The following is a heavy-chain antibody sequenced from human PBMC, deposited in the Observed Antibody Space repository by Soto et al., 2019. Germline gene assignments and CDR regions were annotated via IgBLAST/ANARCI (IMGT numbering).Heavy chain of an antibody. CDR3: ARDMLMVYAILPEY. CDR2: ISSSSSYI. J-gene: IGHJ4*02. D-gene: IGHD2-8*01. CDR1: GFTFSSYS. V-gene: IGHV3-21*01. Sequence: GVSLRLSCAASGFTFSSYSMNWVRQAPGKGLEWVSSISSSSSYIYYADSVKGRFTISRDNAKNSLYLQMNSLRAEDTAVYYCARDMLMVYAILPEYRGQGTLVTVPS.